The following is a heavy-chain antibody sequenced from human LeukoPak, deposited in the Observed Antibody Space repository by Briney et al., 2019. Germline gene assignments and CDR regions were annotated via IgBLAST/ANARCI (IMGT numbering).Heavy chain of an antibody. V-gene: IGHV3-73*01. Sequence: GGSLRLSCAASGFTFSGSAMHWVRQASGKGLEWVGRIRSKANSYATAYAASVKGRFTISRDDSKNTAYLQMNSLKTEDTAVYYCTRHSLVRPRSGSGKDYYYMDVWGKGTTVTISS. CDR2: IRSKANSYAT. CDR3: TRHSLVRPRSGSGKDYYYMDV. J-gene: IGHJ6*03. CDR1: GFTFSGSA. D-gene: IGHD3-10*01.